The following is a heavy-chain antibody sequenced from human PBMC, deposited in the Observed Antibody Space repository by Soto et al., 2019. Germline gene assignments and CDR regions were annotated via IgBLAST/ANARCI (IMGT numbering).Heavy chain of an antibody. CDR2: INPKTGGT. Sequence: QVQLVQSGTEVKKPGASVKVSCKASGYTFTDYYMHWVRQAPGQGLVWMGWINPKTGGTKYTQNFQGRVTMTRDTSISTAYMELSRLTSDDTAVYYCAKDPEASYNWFDPWGQGTLVTVSS. J-gene: IGHJ5*02. CDR1: GYTFTDYY. V-gene: IGHV1-2*02. CDR3: AKDPEASYNWFDP.